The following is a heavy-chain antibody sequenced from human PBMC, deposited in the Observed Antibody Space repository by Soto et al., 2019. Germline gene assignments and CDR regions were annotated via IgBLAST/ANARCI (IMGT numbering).Heavy chain of an antibody. J-gene: IGHJ5*02. V-gene: IGHV3-23*01. Sequence: PGGSLRLSCAASGFTFSSYAMSWVRQAPGKGLEWVSAISGSGGSTYYADSVKGRFTISRDNSKNTLYLQMNSLRAEDTAVYYCAKSFSDVPVLRFLEWFPFDPWGQGALVTVSS. CDR3: AKSFSDVPVLRFLEWFPFDP. CDR1: GFTFSSYA. CDR2: ISGSGGST. D-gene: IGHD3-3*01.